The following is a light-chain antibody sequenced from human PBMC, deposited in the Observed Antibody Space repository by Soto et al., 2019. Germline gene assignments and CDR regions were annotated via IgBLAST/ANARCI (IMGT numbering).Light chain of an antibody. CDR2: AAS. Sequence: DIQMTQSPSSLSASVGDRVTITCRASQSISSYVNWYQQKPGRAPDLLIYAASSLQSGVPSRFSGSGSGTDFTLTISSLQPEDFATYYCQQSYSTPLTFGGGTTVEIK. J-gene: IGKJ4*01. CDR1: QSISSY. CDR3: QQSYSTPLT. V-gene: IGKV1-39*01.